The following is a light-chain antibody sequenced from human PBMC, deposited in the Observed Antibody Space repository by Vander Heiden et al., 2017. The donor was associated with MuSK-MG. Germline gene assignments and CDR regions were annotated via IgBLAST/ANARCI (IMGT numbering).Light chain of an antibody. CDR1: QSISNW. J-gene: IGKJ2*01. CDR2: RTS. Sequence: DIRMTQSPTTLSASVGDRVTITCRASQSISNWLAWYQQKPGKAPKVLIYRTSSLESGVPSRFSGSGSGTEFTLTISSLQADDFATYYCQQDNDYPYTFGQGTKLE. V-gene: IGKV1-5*03. CDR3: QQDNDYPYT.